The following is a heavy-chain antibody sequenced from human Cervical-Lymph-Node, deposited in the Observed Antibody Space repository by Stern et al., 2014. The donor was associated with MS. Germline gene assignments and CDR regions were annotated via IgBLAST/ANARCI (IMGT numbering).Heavy chain of an antibody. V-gene: IGHV1-18*01. J-gene: IGHJ6*02. Sequence: QVQLVQSGAEVKKPGASVKVSCKASGYTFTSYGITWVRQAPGQGLEWMGWIGADNGNTNYAQKLQGRVTMTTDTSTTTAYMELSSLRSDDTAVYYCARTGGITVFGVVDPDYFYGMDVWGQGTTVTVSS. D-gene: IGHD3-3*01. CDR3: ARTGGITVFGVVDPDYFYGMDV. CDR1: GYTFTSYG. CDR2: IGADNGNT.